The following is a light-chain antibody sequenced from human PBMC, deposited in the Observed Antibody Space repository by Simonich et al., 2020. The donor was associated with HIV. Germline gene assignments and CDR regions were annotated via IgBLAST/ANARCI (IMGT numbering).Light chain of an antibody. Sequence: DIVMTQSPDSLAVSLGERATINCKSSRNILYNSNNKNYLAWYQQKPGQPPNLLIYWASTRESGVPDRFSASGSGTDFTLTISSLQAEDVAVYYCQQYYSTPPTFGGGTKVEIK. CDR3: QQYYSTPPT. J-gene: IGKJ4*01. CDR1: RNILYNSNNKNY. V-gene: IGKV4-1*01. CDR2: WAS.